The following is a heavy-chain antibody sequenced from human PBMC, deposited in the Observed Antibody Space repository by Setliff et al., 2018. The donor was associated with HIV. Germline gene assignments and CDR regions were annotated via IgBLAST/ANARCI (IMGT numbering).Heavy chain of an antibody. V-gene: IGHV3-15*01. Sequence: PGGSRRLSCAASGFTFINTWMSWVRQAPGKGLEWVGRIKSRADGWPTDYAAPVKGRFIISTDDSKKTLYLQMNSLKTEDTAVYYCATEGYNRPLDYWGQGTLVTVSS. D-gene: IGHD5-12*01. CDR2: IKSRADGWPT. CDR1: GFTFINTW. J-gene: IGHJ4*02. CDR3: ATEGYNRPLDY.